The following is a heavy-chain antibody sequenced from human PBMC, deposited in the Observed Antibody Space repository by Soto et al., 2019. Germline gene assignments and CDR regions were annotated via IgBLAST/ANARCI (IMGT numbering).Heavy chain of an antibody. V-gene: IGHV3-23*01. Sequence: EVQLLESGGGLVQPGGSLRLSCAASGFTFSSYAMSWVRQAPGKWLEWVSAISGSGGSTYDADSVKGRFTISRDNSKNTLYLQMNSLGAEDTAVYYCAKEQVGYSSSWYYYFDYWGQGTLVTVSS. D-gene: IGHD6-13*01. J-gene: IGHJ4*02. CDR3: AKEQVGYSSSWYYYFDY. CDR2: ISGSGGST. CDR1: GFTFSSYA.